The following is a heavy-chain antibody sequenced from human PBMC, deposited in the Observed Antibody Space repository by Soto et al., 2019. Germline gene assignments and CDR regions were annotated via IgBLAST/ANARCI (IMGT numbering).Heavy chain of an antibody. CDR3: ARDLAKGGGSAGFDY. CDR1: GYTFTGYY. CDR2: INPNSGGT. Sequence: QVQLVQSGAEVKKPGASGRVSCKASGYTFTGYYIHWGRQAPGQGLEWMGWINPNSGGTKYPQKFQGRVTMTRDTSIRTVYMSLTGLKSDDTAVYFCARDLAKGGGSAGFDYWGQGTLVAVSS. J-gene: IGHJ4*02. D-gene: IGHD2-15*01. V-gene: IGHV1-2*02.